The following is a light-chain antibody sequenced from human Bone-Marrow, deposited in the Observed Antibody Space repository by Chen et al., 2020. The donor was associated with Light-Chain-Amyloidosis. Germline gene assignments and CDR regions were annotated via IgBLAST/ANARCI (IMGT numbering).Light chain of an antibody. V-gene: IGLV1-44*01. CDR3: AAWDDDLNGWV. CDR1: SPNIGTNT. J-gene: IGLJ3*02. Sequence: QSVLTHPPSASETPGQRVSISCSGGSPNIGTNTVNWYRQLPGTAPKLLIYTDDQRPSGVPDRLSGSKSGTSASLTISGLQSDDEADYYCAAWDDDLNGWVFGGGTKLTVL. CDR2: TDD.